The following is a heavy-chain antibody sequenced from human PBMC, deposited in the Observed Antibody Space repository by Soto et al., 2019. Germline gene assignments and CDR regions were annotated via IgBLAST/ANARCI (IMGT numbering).Heavy chain of an antibody. CDR2: IYYSDTT. Sequence: SETLSLTCTVSGDSISNYYWNWIRQPPGKGLEWIGYIYYSDTTNYSPSLKSRVTISVDTYKNQFSVKLTSVTVADTAVYYCARGTTVETGSYCGQGTLVTVSS. J-gene: IGHJ4*02. CDR1: GDSISNYY. D-gene: IGHD4-17*01. V-gene: IGHV4-59*01. CDR3: ARGTTVETGSY.